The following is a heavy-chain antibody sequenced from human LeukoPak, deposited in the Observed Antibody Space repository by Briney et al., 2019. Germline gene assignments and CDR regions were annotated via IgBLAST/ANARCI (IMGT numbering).Heavy chain of an antibody. V-gene: IGHV3-64D*06. CDR3: VKSAGFDWLSPLDAFDI. Sequence: GGSLRLSCSASGFTFSRYAMHWVRQAPGKGLEYVSAISSSGGSTHHADSVKGRFTISRDNSKDTLYLQMSSLRAEDTTVYYCVKSAGFDWLSPLDAFDIWGQGTMVTVSS. J-gene: IGHJ3*02. D-gene: IGHD3-9*01. CDR2: ISSSGGST. CDR1: GFTFSRYA.